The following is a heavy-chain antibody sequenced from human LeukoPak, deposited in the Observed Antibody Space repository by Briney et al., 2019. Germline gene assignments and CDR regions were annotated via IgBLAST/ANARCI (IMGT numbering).Heavy chain of an antibody. CDR3: AKADCSASSCQTQDY. D-gene: IGHD2-2*01. V-gene: IGHV3-23*01. Sequence: SGGSLRLSCAASGFTFSSYAMSWVRQAPGKGLEWVSRTTGSGDTIYYADSVKGRFTISRDNSKNTLFLQMNSLRAEDTAVYYCAKADCSASSCQTQDYWGQGTLVTVSS. J-gene: IGHJ4*02. CDR1: GFTFSSYA. CDR2: TTGSGDTI.